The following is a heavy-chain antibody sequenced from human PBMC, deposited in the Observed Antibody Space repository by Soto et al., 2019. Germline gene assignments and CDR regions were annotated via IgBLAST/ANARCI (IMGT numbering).Heavy chain of an antibody. CDR2: VFTTGTT. CDR1: GGSINNYY. V-gene: IGHV4-4*07. D-gene: IGHD3-3*02. Sequence: LSLTCSVTGGSINNYYWSWVRQSAGKGLEWIGRVFTTGTTDYNPSLKGRVTISVDTSKNQFSLSLRSVTAADTVIYYCARDFNSIFDDFADMRWNFDPWGQGTLVTVSS. CDR3: ARDFNSIFDDFADMRWNFDP. J-gene: IGHJ5*02.